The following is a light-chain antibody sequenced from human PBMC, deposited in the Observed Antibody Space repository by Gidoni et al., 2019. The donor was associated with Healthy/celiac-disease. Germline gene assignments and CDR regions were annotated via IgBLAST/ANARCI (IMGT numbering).Light chain of an antibody. CDR3: QQYGSSLWT. CDR2: GAS. J-gene: IGKJ1*01. CDR1: QSVSSSY. Sequence: EIVLTQSPGTLSLSPGERATLSCRARQSVSSSYLAWYQQKPGQAPRLLIYGASSRATGIPDRFSGSGSGTDFTLTISRLEPEDFAVYYCQQYGSSLWTFXQXTKVEIK. V-gene: IGKV3-20*01.